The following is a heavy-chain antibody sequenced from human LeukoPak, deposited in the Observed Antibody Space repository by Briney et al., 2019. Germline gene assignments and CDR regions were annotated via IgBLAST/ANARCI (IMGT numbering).Heavy chain of an antibody. Sequence: AGESLKISCKGSGYSFTSYWIGWVRQMPGKGLEWMGIIYPGDSDTRYSPSFQGQVTISADKSISTAYLQWSSLKASDTAMYYCASNRYCSSTSCYNAFDIWGQGTMVTVSS. CDR2: IYPGDSDT. D-gene: IGHD2-2*02. V-gene: IGHV5-51*01. CDR3: ASNRYCSSTSCYNAFDI. J-gene: IGHJ3*02. CDR1: GYSFTSYW.